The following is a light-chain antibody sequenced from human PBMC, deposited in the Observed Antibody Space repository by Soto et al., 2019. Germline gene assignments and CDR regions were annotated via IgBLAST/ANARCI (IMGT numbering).Light chain of an antibody. J-gene: IGKJ4*01. Sequence: AIRMTQSPSSFSASTGDRVTITCRASQGISSSLAWYQQKPGKAPKLLIYAASTLQSGVPSRFSGSGSGTDFTLTISCLQSEDFSTYYCQQYYSYPLTFGGGTKVEIK. V-gene: IGKV1-8*01. CDR1: QGISSS. CDR3: QQYYSYPLT. CDR2: AAS.